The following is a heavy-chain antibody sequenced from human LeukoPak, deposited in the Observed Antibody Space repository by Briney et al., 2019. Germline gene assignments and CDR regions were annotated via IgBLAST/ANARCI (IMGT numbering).Heavy chain of an antibody. Sequence: GGSLRLPCAASGFTFSSYAMHWVRQAPGKGLEWVAVISYDGSNKYYADSVKGRFTISRDNSKNTLYLQMSSLRSEDTAVYYCARECNYDSSGYKRFDPWGQGTLVTVSS. J-gene: IGHJ5*02. CDR1: GFTFSSYA. D-gene: IGHD3-22*01. V-gene: IGHV3-30*04. CDR3: ARECNYDSSGYKRFDP. CDR2: ISYDGSNK.